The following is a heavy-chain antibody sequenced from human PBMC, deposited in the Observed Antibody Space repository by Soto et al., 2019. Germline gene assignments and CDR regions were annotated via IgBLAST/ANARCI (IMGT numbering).Heavy chain of an antibody. V-gene: IGHV4-4*02. CDR1: SGSLSSNW. CDR3: SSQKYSYPWHH. CDR2: IYHSGST. Sequence: SETLSLTCAVSSGSLSSNWWSWVRQPPGKGLEWIGEIYHSGSTNYNPSLKSRVTISVDKSKNQFSLDLNYVTAADTAVYYCSSQKYSYPWHHWGQGIQVTVSS. J-gene: IGHJ5*02. D-gene: IGHD3-16*02.